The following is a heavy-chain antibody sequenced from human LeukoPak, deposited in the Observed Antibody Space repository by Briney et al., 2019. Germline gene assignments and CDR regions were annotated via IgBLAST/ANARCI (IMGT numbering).Heavy chain of an antibody. V-gene: IGHV4-31*03. CDR2: IYYSGST. D-gene: IGHD3-10*01. J-gene: IGHJ4*02. CDR1: GGSISSGGYY. Sequence: SQTLSLTCTVSGGSISSGGYYWSWIRQHPGKGLEWIGYIYYSGSTYYNPSLKSRITISVDTSKNQFSLKLSSVTAADTAVFYCARTTYYYSSGSYYYFDYWGQGTLVTVSS. CDR3: ARTTYYYSSGSYYYFDY.